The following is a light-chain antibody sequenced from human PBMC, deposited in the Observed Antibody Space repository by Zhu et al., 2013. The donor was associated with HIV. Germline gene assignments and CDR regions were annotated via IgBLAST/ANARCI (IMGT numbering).Light chain of an antibody. CDR1: QSVRSY. V-gene: IGKV3-11*01. CDR3: QQYATVSLT. J-gene: IGKJ4*01. Sequence: EVVLTQSPATLSLSPGERATLSCRASQSVRSYVAWYQQKRGQAPRLLIYGTSNRATGIPDRFSGSGSGTDFTLTISKLEPEDFAVYYCQQYATVSLTFGGGTKVEI. CDR2: GTS.